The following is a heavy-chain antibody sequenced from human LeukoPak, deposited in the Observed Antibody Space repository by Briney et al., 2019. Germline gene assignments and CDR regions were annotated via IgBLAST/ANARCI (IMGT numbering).Heavy chain of an antibody. Sequence: PSGTLSLTCTVSGGSISSSIYYWSWIRQPAGKGLEWIGRIETSGNTNYKPSLKSRVTMSVDTSKNQFSLKLSSVTAADTAVYYCARVSSSWYQDWYFDLWGRGTLVTVSS. CDR3: ARVSSSWYQDWYFDL. CDR2: IETSGNT. CDR1: GGSISSSIYY. V-gene: IGHV4-61*02. D-gene: IGHD6-13*01. J-gene: IGHJ2*01.